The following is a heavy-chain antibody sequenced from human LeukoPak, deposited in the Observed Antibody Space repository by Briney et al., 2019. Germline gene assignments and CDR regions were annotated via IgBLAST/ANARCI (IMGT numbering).Heavy chain of an antibody. Sequence: GGSLRLSCAASGFTLDNYAIHWVRQAPGKGLEWVSVIYSAGSTYYADSVKGRFTTSRDTSKNTLYLEMNSLRPEDTAVYYCARDRYSSGWWSFDYWGQGALVTVSS. CDR2: IYSAGST. J-gene: IGHJ4*02. CDR1: GFTLDNYA. V-gene: IGHV3-53*01. D-gene: IGHD6-19*01. CDR3: ARDRYSSGWWSFDY.